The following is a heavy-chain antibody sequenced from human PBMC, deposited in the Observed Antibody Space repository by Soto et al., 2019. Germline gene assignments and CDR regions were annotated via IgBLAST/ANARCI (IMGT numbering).Heavy chain of an antibody. CDR1: GFSLSTSGVG. J-gene: IGHJ4*02. CDR3: APLSRGYFGY. CDR2: IYWDDDK. D-gene: IGHD3-3*02. V-gene: IGHV2-5*02. Sequence: QITLKESGPTLVKPTQTLTLTCTFSGFSLSTSGVGVGWIRQPPGKALPWLSLIYWDDDKRYSPSLNSRLTINKDTSKNQVVLTMTTMDPLDPATYYCAPLSRGYFGYWGQGTLVTVSS.